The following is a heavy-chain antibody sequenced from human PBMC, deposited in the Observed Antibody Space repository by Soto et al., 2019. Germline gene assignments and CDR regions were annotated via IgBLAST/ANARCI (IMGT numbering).Heavy chain of an antibody. CDR1: GYTFTRYD. CDR2: INPSGGST. D-gene: IGHD3-22*01. Sequence: ASGKVSCKASGYTFTRYDMHWVRQAPGRGLEWMGIINPSGGSTSYAQKFQGRVTITADESTSTAYMELSSLRSEDTAVYYCARDYRYDSSGYYFRSPTDAFDTWGQGTMVTVSS. CDR3: ARDYRYDSSGYYFRSPTDAFDT. V-gene: IGHV1-46*01. J-gene: IGHJ3*02.